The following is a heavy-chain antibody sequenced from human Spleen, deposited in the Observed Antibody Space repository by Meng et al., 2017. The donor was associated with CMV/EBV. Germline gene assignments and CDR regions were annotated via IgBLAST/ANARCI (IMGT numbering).Heavy chain of an antibody. V-gene: IGHV3-23*01. Sequence: GGSLRLSCAASGFTFSTYAMSWVRQAPGKGLEWVSAINTRGGSTTYADPVKGRFSISRDNTNNTLYLQMNGLRVEDTAVYYCAREPGRGSFDMWGQGTMVTVSS. CDR3: AREPGRGSFDM. CDR1: GFTFSTYA. CDR2: INTRGGST. J-gene: IGHJ3*02. D-gene: IGHD3-10*01.